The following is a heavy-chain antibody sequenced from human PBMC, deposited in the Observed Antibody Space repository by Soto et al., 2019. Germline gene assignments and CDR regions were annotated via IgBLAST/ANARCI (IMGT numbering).Heavy chain of an antibody. CDR2: IKSKTDGATT. CDR1: GFTFNNAW. CDR3: TPINTYGALGH. V-gene: IGHV3-15*01. J-gene: IGHJ4*02. D-gene: IGHD4-17*01. Sequence: PGGSLRLSCAVSGFTFNNAWMNWVRQAPGKGLEWVGRIKSKTDGATTDYAAPVNGRFTISRDDSRNTLYLQMNSLKTEDTAVYYCTPINTYGALGHWGQGTLVTVSS.